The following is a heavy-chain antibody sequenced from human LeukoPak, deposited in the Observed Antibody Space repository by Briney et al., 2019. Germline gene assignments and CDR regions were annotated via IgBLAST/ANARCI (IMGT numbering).Heavy chain of an antibody. Sequence: SETLSLTCTVSGGSIRSSLYYWAWIRQTPGKGLEWIGSINYSGSTNYNPSLKSRATIFVDTSKNQFSLKLSSLTAADTAVYYCARLLWFGESPLFDYWGQGTLDTVSS. CDR1: GGSIRSSLYY. CDR2: INYSGST. V-gene: IGHV4-39*01. D-gene: IGHD3-10*01. CDR3: ARLLWFGESPLFDY. J-gene: IGHJ4*02.